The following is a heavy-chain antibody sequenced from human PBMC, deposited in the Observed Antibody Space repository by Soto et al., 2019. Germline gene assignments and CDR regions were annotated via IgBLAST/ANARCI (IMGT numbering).Heavy chain of an antibody. V-gene: IGHV1-18*01. D-gene: IGHD6-6*01. CDR1: GYTFTNYG. Sequence: ASVKVSCKASGYTFTNYGVSWVRQAPGQGLEWMGWIGGYKGNTNYAQKLQGRVTLTTDTSTSTAYMELRSLRAEDTAVYYCTRDRPGPQHYFDYWGQGNMVTVSS. J-gene: IGHJ4*02. CDR3: TRDRPGPQHYFDY. CDR2: IGGYKGNT.